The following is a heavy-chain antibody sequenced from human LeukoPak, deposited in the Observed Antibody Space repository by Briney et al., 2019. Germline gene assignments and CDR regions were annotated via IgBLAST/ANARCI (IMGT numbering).Heavy chain of an antibody. D-gene: IGHD3-22*01. CDR1: GFTFSSYG. Sequence: GGSLRLSCAASGFTFSSYGMHWVRQAPGKGLGWVTVISYDGTNKYYADSVKGRFTISRDNSKNTLYLQMNSLRTEDTAVYYCAKSRSEDNSGYFDYWGQGTLVTVSS. CDR3: AKSRSEDNSGYFDY. V-gene: IGHV3-30*18. J-gene: IGHJ4*02. CDR2: ISYDGTNK.